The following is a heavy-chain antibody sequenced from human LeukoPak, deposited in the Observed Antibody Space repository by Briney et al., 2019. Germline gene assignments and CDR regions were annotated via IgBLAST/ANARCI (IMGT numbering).Heavy chain of an antibody. D-gene: IGHD1-26*01. CDR2: INWNGDNP. CDR3: ARVSGSSLTHYFDC. Sequence: GGSLRLSCEASGFTFEDYGMTWVRQRPGKGLEYVCEINWNGDNPVYENSLRGRFTISRDNAKNSLYLQMNSLRAEDTAVYYCARVSGSSLTHYFDCWGQGTLVTVSS. CDR1: GFTFEDYG. V-gene: IGHV3-20*04. J-gene: IGHJ4*02.